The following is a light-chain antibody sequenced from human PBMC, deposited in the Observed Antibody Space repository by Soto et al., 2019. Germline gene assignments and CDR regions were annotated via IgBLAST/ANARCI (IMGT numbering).Light chain of an antibody. CDR2: YVS. Sequence: QSALTQPRSVSVSPGQSVTISCTGTSSDVVSWYQQHPGKAPKLIIYYVSQRPSGVPDRFSGSKSGNTASLTISGLQAEDEADYYCGSSAGGFTWVVGGGTKVTVL. J-gene: IGLJ3*02. CDR3: GSSAGGFTWV. CDR1: SSDVV. V-gene: IGLV2-11*01.